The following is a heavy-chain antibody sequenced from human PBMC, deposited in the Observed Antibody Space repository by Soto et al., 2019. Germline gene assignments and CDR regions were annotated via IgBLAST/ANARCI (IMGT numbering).Heavy chain of an antibody. Sequence: GGSLRLSCAASGFTFTNYAMTWVRQAPGKGLEWVSAVSGSGTNTYYADSVKGRFTISRDNSKNTLYLQMNSLRAEDTAVYYCAANYYFEFWGQGTLVTVYS. D-gene: IGHD2-8*01. CDR3: AANYYFEF. V-gene: IGHV3-23*01. J-gene: IGHJ4*02. CDR1: GFTFTNYA. CDR2: VSGSGTNT.